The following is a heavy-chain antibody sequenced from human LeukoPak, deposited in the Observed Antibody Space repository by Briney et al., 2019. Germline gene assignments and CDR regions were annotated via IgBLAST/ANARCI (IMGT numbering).Heavy chain of an antibody. J-gene: IGHJ6*02. CDR1: GFRFSNYF. CDR2: INNDGSST. Sequence: GGSLRLSCAASGFRFSNYFMHWVRQAPGKGLVWVSRINNDGSSTTYADSAKGRFTISRDNAKNTLYLQMNSLRAEDTAVYYCAKDGPWIYYYYYYGMDVWGQGTTVTVSS. V-gene: IGHV3-74*01. CDR3: AKDGPWIYYYYYYGMDV. D-gene: IGHD2-2*03.